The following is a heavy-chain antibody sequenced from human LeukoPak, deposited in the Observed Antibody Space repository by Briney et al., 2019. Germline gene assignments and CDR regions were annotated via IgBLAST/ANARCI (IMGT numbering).Heavy chain of an antibody. J-gene: IGHJ4*02. Sequence: GASVKVSCKASGYTFTSYGISWVRQAPGQGLEWMGWISAYNGNTNYAQKLQGRVTMTTDTSTSTAYMELRSLRSDDTAVYYCATDRVDFWSARKLGYFDYWGQGTLVTVSS. V-gene: IGHV1-18*01. D-gene: IGHD3-3*01. CDR3: ATDRVDFWSARKLGYFDY. CDR2: ISAYNGNT. CDR1: GYTFTSYG.